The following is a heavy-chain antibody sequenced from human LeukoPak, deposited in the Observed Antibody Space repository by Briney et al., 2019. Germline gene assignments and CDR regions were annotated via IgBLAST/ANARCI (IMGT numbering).Heavy chain of an antibody. CDR3: ARLGYSSGC. CDR2: INHSGST. J-gene: IGHJ4*02. Sequence: PSETLSLTCAVYGGSFSGYYWSWIRQPPGKGLEWIGEINHSGSTNYNPSLKSRVTISVDTSKNQFSLKLSSVTAADTAVYYCARLGYSSGCWGQGTLVTVSS. V-gene: IGHV4-34*01. D-gene: IGHD6-19*01. CDR1: GGSFSGYY.